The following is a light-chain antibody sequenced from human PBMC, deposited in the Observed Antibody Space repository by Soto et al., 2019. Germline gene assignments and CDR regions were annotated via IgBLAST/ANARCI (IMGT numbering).Light chain of an antibody. V-gene: IGKV1-5*01. CDR3: QHYNSYSEA. J-gene: IGKJ1*01. CDR2: DAS. Sequence: DIHMTQSPSTLSASVGHRVTITCRASQSINTWLAWYQQKKGKAPNLLIYDASNWESGVPSRFSGSGYGTEFNLTISSLQTDDFATYYCQHYNSYSEAFGQGTKVDIK. CDR1: QSINTW.